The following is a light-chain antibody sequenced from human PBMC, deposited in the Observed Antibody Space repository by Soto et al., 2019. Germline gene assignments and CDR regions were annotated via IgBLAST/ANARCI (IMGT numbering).Light chain of an antibody. CDR3: QQYNSYSPAT. V-gene: IGKV1-5*01. CDR1: QDISNY. Sequence: DIQMTQSPSSLSASVGDRVTITCQASQDISNYLNWYQQKPGKAPKLLIYDASSLESGVPSRFSGSGSGTEFTLTISSLQPDDFATYYCQQYNSYSPATFGQGTKVDI. CDR2: DAS. J-gene: IGKJ1*01.